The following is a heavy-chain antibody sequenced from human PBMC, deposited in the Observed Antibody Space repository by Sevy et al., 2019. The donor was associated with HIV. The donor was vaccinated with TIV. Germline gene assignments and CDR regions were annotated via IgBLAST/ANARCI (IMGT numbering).Heavy chain of an antibody. V-gene: IGHV3-30*02. Sequence: GGSLRLSCAASGFTFSSYGMHWVRQAPGKGLEWVTFIRYDGTTKYYADSVKGRFTISRDNSKNTLFLQMNSLRAEDTAVYYCAKGLGMVQGALLSDDIWRRGTMVTVSS. D-gene: IGHD3-10*01. CDR1: GFTFSSYG. CDR3: AKGLGMVQGALLSDDI. CDR2: IRYDGTTK. J-gene: IGHJ3*02.